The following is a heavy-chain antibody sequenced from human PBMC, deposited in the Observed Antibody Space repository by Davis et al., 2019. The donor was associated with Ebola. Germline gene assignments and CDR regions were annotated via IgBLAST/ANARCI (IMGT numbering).Heavy chain of an antibody. J-gene: IGHJ4*02. V-gene: IGHV3-11*04. CDR2: ISGSGGAI. D-gene: IGHD2-8*02. Sequence: GESLKISCAASGFSFSDHYMSWIRQAPGKGLEWVSYISGSGGAIYYAVSVKGRFTISRDNTKNSLYLQMNSLGVEDTALYYCARDFGYCTGGVCYSAYWGQGTLVTVSS. CDR1: GFSFSDHY. CDR3: ARDFGYCTGGVCYSAY.